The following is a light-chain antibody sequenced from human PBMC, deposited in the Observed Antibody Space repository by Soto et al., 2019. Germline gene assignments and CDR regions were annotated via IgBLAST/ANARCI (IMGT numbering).Light chain of an antibody. CDR3: ATWDDSLNGPV. CDR1: SSNIGSNT. Sequence: QSVLTQPPSASGTPGQRVTISCSGSSSNIGSNTVNWYQQLPGTAPKILVYSNNKRPSGVPDRFSGSKSGTSASLAISGRQSEDEADYHCATWDDSLNGPVFGGGTKLTVL. CDR2: SNN. J-gene: IGLJ3*02. V-gene: IGLV1-44*01.